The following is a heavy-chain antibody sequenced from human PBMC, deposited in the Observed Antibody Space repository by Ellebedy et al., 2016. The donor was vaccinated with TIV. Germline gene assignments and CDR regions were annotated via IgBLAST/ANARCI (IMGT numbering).Heavy chain of an antibody. J-gene: IGHJ6*02. Sequence: ASVKVSCKASGYTFTAYYMHWVRQAPGQGLEWMGGFDPEDGETIYAQKFQGRVTMTEDTSTDTAYMELSSLRSEDTAVYYCATRGHVGATYYYYYGMDVWGQGTTVTVSS. CDR1: GYTFTAYY. D-gene: IGHD1-26*01. CDR3: ATRGHVGATYYYYYGMDV. V-gene: IGHV1-24*01. CDR2: FDPEDGET.